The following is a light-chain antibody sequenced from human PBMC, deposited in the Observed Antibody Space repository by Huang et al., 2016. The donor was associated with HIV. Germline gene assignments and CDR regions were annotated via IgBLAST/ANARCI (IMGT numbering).Light chain of an antibody. J-gene: IGKJ1*01. CDR3: QQSYNSWT. CDR1: QSIGNY. Sequence: DIQMTQSPSSLSASVGDRVTVTCRASQSIGNYLNWYQQKPGKAPKLLIYGASSLQMGVPSRFSGSGSGTVFILSITSLQPEDFATYYCQQSYNSWTFGQGTKVDIK. V-gene: IGKV1-39*01. CDR2: GAS.